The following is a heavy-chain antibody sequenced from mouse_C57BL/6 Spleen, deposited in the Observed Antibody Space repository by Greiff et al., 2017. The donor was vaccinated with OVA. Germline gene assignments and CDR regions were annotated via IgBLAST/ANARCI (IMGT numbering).Heavy chain of an antibody. D-gene: IGHD4-1*01. J-gene: IGHJ2*01. Sequence: EVQLQQSGPELVKPGASVKISCKASGYTFTDYYMNWVKQSHGKSLEWIGDINPNNGGTSYNQKFKGKATLTVDKSSSTAYMELRSLTSEDSAVYYCARGGDNWDDYWGQGTTLTVSS. CDR1: GYTFTDYY. CDR2: INPNNGGT. CDR3: ARGGDNWDDY. V-gene: IGHV1-26*01.